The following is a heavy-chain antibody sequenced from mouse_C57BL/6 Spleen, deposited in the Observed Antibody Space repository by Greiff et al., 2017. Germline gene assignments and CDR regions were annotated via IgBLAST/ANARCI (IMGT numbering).Heavy chain of an antibody. V-gene: IGHV8-12*01. D-gene: IGHD2-1*01. CDR2: IYWDDDK. J-gene: IGHJ2*01. CDR1: GFSLSTSGMG. Sequence: QVTLKVCGPGILQSSQTLSLTCSFSGFSLSTSGMGVSWIRQPSGKGLEWLAHIYWDDDKRYNPSMKSRLTISKDTSSNQVFLKITSVYTSDTATYYCARREDGNYFDYWGQGTTLTVSS. CDR3: ARREDGNYFDY.